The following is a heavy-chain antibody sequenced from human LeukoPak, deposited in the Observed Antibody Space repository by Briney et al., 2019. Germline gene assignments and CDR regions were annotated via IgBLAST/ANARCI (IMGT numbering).Heavy chain of an antibody. CDR1: GGSFSGYY. D-gene: IGHD6-13*01. V-gene: IGHV4-34*01. J-gene: IGHJ4*02. CDR2: INHSGST. Sequence: SETLSLTCAVYGGSFSGYYWSWIRQPPGKGLEWIGEINHSGSTNYNPSLKSLVTISVDTSKNQFSLKLSSVTAADTAVYYCARGAGSSWQNFDYWGQGTLVTVSS. CDR3: ARGAGSSWQNFDY.